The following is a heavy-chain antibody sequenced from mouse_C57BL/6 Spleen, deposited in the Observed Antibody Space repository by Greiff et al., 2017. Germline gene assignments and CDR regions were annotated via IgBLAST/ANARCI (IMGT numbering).Heavy chain of an antibody. J-gene: IGHJ1*03. D-gene: IGHD4-1*01. CDR1: GYAFSSYW. CDR2: IYPGDGDT. V-gene: IGHV1-80*01. Sequence: QVQLQPSGAELVKPGASVKISCKASGYAFSSYWLNWVKQRPGKGLEWIGQIYPGDGDTNYNGKFKGTATLTADKSSSTAYMQLSSLTSEDSAVYFCARLRLGDWYFDVWGTGTTVTVSS. CDR3: ARLRLGDWYFDV.